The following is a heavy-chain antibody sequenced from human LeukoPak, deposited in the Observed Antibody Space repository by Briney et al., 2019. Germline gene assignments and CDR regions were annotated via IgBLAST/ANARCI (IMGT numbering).Heavy chain of an antibody. CDR1: GFTFSSYA. CDR3: AKVGDWRPAAD. J-gene: IGHJ4*02. V-gene: IGHV3-23*01. Sequence: GGSLRLSCAASGFTFSSYAMSWVRQAPGKGLEWVSAISGSGGSTYYADSVKGRFTVSRDNSKNTLYLQMNSLRAEDTAIYYWAKVGDWRPAADWGQGTLVTVSS. D-gene: IGHD2-2*01. CDR2: ISGSGGST.